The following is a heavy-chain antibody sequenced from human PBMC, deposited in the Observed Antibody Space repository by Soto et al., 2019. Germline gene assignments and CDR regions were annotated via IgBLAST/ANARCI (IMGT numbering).Heavy chain of an antibody. Sequence: PGGSLRLSCAASGFTFSSYGMHWVRQAPGKGLEWVAVISYDGSNKYYADSVKGRFTISRDNSKNTLYLQMNSLRAEDTAVYYCEKDRKVVAATTNWLDPWGQGTLVTVSS. CDR1: GFTFSSYG. CDR3: EKDRKVVAATTNWLDP. J-gene: IGHJ5*02. D-gene: IGHD2-15*01. CDR2: ISYDGSNK. V-gene: IGHV3-30*18.